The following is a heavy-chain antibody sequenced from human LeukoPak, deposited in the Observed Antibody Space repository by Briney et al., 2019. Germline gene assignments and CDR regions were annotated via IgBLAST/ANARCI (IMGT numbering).Heavy chain of an antibody. Sequence: ASVKVSCKTSGYTFTGYYMHWVRQAPGQGLEWMGWINPNSGGTNYAQKFQGRVTMTRDTSISTGYMELSRLRSDDTAVYYCARAHLIAAAGYNWFDPWGQGTLVTVSS. CDR3: ARAHLIAAAGYNWFDP. CDR2: INPNSGGT. J-gene: IGHJ5*02. CDR1: GYTFTGYY. D-gene: IGHD6-13*01. V-gene: IGHV1-2*02.